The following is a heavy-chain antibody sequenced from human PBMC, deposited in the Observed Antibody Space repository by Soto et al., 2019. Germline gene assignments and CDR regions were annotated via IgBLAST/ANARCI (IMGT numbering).Heavy chain of an antibody. CDR3: ARKKDLTTVTRNYYYGMDV. J-gene: IGHJ6*02. CDR2: INPNSGGT. Sequence: ASVKVSCKASGYTFTGYYMHWVRQAPGQGLEWMGWINPNSGGTNYAQKFQGRVTMTRDTSISTAYMELSRLRSDDTAVYYCARKKDLTTVTRNYYYGMDVWGQGTTVTVSS. V-gene: IGHV1-2*02. CDR1: GYTFTGYY. D-gene: IGHD4-17*01.